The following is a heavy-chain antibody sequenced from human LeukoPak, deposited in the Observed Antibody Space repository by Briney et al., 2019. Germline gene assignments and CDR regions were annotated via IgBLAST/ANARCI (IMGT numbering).Heavy chain of an antibody. J-gene: IGHJ4*02. Sequence: GGSLRLYCAASGFTFSSYGMHWVRQAPGKGLEWVAVISYDGSNKYYADSVKGRFTISRDNSKNTLYLQMNSLRAEDTAVYYCAKDSYYGSGSADYWGQGTLVTVSS. CDR2: ISYDGSNK. V-gene: IGHV3-30*18. CDR3: AKDSYYGSGSADY. CDR1: GFTFSSYG. D-gene: IGHD3-10*01.